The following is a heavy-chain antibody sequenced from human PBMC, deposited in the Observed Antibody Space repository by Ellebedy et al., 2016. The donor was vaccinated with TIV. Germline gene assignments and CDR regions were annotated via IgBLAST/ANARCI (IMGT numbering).Heavy chain of an antibody. J-gene: IGHJ4*02. CDR2: RRPDGSEE. Sequence: GESLKISCAVSGFTFSNYWMSWVLLAPGRGLEWVANRRPDGSEEQYVVSVKGRFTVSRDNAKNSLYLQMNSLRAEDTAVYYCARESRSSSGYWGQGTLVTVSS. CDR3: ARESRSSSGY. CDR1: GFTFSNYW. D-gene: IGHD6-19*01. V-gene: IGHV3-7*03.